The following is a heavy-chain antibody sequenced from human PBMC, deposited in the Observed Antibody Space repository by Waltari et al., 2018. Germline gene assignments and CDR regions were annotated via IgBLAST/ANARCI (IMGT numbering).Heavy chain of an antibody. Sequence: EEQLMESGGGLVQPGGSLRLSCAASGLTLSNNYMSWVRQAPGKELEWVSVIYSGGTTYYADSVKGRFTISRDNPKNTLYLQMNSLRADDTGLYFCARDSSEWGGMDVWGQGTTVTVSS. J-gene: IGHJ6*02. CDR2: IYSGGTT. D-gene: IGHD3-22*01. CDR1: GLTLSNNY. CDR3: ARDSSEWGGMDV. V-gene: IGHV3-66*01.